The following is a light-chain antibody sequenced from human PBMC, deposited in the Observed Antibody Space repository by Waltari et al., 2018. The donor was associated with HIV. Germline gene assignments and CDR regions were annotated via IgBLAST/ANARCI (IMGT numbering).Light chain of an antibody. CDR3: QQYGTSPYT. J-gene: IGKJ2*01. Sequence: EIVLTRSPGTLSLSPGARATLSCRASQSVSSSHLAWYQQTPGLPPRLLTYGASSRATGIPDRFGGSGSGTDFTLTISRREPEDFAVYYCQQYGTSPYTFGQGTKLEIK. V-gene: IGKV3-20*01. CDR2: GAS. CDR1: QSVSSSH.